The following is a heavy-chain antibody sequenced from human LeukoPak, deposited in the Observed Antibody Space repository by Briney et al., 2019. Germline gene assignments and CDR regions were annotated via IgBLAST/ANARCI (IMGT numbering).Heavy chain of an antibody. CDR1: GYTLTELS. J-gene: IGHJ4*02. V-gene: IGHV1-24*01. CDR2: FDPEDGET. D-gene: IGHD1-26*01. CDR3: ATGRSGGSYSLFDY. Sequence: ASVTVSCKASGYTLTELSMHWVRQAPGKGLEWMGGFDPEDGETIYAQKFQGRVTMTEDTSTDTAYMELSSLRSEDTAVYYCATGRSGGSYSLFDYWGQGTLVTVSS.